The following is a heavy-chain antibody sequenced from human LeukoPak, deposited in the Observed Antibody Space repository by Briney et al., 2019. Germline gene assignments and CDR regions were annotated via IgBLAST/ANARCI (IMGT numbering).Heavy chain of an antibody. CDR3: ARDPGYYDSSGYSQGGYYYSYMDV. J-gene: IGHJ6*03. D-gene: IGHD3-22*01. V-gene: IGHV1-46*02. Sequence: GASVKVSCKASGYTFNSYYMHWVRQAPGQGLEWMGTINPSGGSTSYTNYAQNFQGRVTMTRDTSTTTVYMELSSLRSDDTAVYYCARDPGYYDSSGYSQGGYYYSYMDVWGKGTTVTISS. CDR2: INPSGGST. CDR1: GYTFNSYY.